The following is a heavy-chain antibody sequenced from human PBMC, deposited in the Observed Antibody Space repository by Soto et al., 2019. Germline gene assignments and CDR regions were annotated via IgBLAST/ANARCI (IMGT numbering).Heavy chain of an antibody. D-gene: IGHD3-10*01. CDR2: ISAYNGNT. Sequence: QVKLVQSGAEVKKPGASVKVSCKASGYTFTSYGISWVRQAPGQGLEWMGWISAYNGNTNYAQKLQGRVTMTTDTFTSTAYMEMRCLRSDDTAVYYCASSYYGSGTPYSDGMDVWGQGTTVTVSS. V-gene: IGHV1-18*01. J-gene: IGHJ6*02. CDR1: GYTFTSYG. CDR3: ASSYYGSGTPYSDGMDV.